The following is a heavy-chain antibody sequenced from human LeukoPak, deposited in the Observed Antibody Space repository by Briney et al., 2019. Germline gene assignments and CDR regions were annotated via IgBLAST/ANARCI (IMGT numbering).Heavy chain of an antibody. CDR2: IYTDGST. CDR3: ARDRSSGSDFIFDY. Sequence: GGSLRLSCAVSVFTVRRNYMNWVRQAPGMGLEWVSVIYTDGSTYYADSVRGRFTISRDNSKNTLYLQMNTLRGADTAVYYCARDRSSGSDFIFDYWGQGTLVTVSS. CDR1: VFTVRRNY. V-gene: IGHV3-53*01. D-gene: IGHD3-22*01. J-gene: IGHJ4*02.